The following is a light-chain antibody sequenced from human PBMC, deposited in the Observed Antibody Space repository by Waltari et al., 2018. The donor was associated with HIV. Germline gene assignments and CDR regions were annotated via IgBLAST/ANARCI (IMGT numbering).Light chain of an antibody. CDR3: LLYYSGVVI. V-gene: IGLV7-43*01. CDR2: RTA. Sequence: QTVVTQEPSLTVSPGATVTLSCASSTGTVTTANYTGWFQQKPGQAPRSMIYRTANKHSWTPARFSGYLLGGGAALAVSGVQPEDEAEYYCLLYYSGVVIFGGGTKLTVL. J-gene: IGLJ2*01. CDR1: TGTVTTANY.